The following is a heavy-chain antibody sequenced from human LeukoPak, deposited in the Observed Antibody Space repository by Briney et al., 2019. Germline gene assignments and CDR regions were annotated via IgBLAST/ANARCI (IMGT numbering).Heavy chain of an antibody. Sequence: GESLKISCKGSGYSFTNHWIGWVRQLPGKGLEWMGVIHPGDSDSRYSPSFQGQVTFSADKSTSTAYLQWSSLKASDTAMYYCASSDPYGDIRSFAFDIWGQGTMVTVSS. D-gene: IGHD4-17*01. J-gene: IGHJ3*02. CDR1: GYSFTNHW. V-gene: IGHV5-51*01. CDR3: ASSDPYGDIRSFAFDI. CDR2: IHPGDSDS.